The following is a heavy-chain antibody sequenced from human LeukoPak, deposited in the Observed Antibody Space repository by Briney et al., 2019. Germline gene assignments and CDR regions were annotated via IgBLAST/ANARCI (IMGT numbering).Heavy chain of an antibody. J-gene: IGHJ5*02. D-gene: IGHD2-2*01. Sequence: ASVKVSCEASGYTFTSYYMHWVRQAPGQGLEWMGIINPSGGSTSYAQKFQGRVTMTRDTSTSTVYMELSSLRSEDTAVYYCARGGYCSSTSCYVGSNWFDPWGQGTLVTVSS. CDR1: GYTFTSYY. CDR2: INPSGGST. CDR3: ARGGYCSSTSCYVGSNWFDP. V-gene: IGHV1-46*03.